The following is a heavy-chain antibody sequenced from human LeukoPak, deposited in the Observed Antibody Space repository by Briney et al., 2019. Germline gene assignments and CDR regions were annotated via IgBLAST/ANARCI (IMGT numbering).Heavy chain of an antibody. J-gene: IGHJ4*02. CDR2: ISASGGST. CDR1: GFTFSSYE. V-gene: IGHV3-23*01. D-gene: IGHD6-19*01. Sequence: GGSLRLSCEASGFTFSSYEMNWVRQAPGKGLEWVSAISASGGSTYYADSVKGRFTISRDNSKNTLYLQMNSLRAEDTAVYYCARGKEPVAGSLSHFDYWGQGTLVTVSS. CDR3: ARGKEPVAGSLSHFDY.